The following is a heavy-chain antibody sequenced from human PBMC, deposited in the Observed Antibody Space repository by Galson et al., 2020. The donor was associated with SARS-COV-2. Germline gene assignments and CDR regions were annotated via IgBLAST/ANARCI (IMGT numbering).Heavy chain of an antibody. CDR3: ATDFAIFGVVEFGY. Sequence: ASVQVSCKVSGYTLTELSMHWVRQAPGKGLEWLGGFNPEDGETIYAQKFHGRVTMTEDTSPDTAYMELSSLRSADTAVYYCATDFAIFGVVEFGYWGQGTLVSVSS. V-gene: IGHV1-24*01. CDR2: FNPEDGET. D-gene: IGHD3-3*01. CDR1: GYTLTELS. J-gene: IGHJ4*02.